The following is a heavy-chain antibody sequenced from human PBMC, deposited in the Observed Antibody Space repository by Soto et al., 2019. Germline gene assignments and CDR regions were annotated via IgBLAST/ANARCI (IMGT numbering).Heavy chain of an antibody. D-gene: IGHD3-16*01. Sequence: GASVKVSCKASGYTFTSYGISWVRQAPGQGLVCMGWISAYNGNTNYAQKLQGRVTMTTDTSTSTAYMELRSLRSDDTAVYYCARGAYDYVWGSYIDYWGQGTLVTVSS. CDR1: GYTFTSYG. V-gene: IGHV1-18*01. CDR3: ARGAYDYVWGSYIDY. J-gene: IGHJ4*02. CDR2: ISAYNGNT.